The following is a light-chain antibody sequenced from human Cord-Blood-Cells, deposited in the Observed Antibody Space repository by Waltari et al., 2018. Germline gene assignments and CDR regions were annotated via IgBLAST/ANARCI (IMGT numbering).Light chain of an antibody. CDR3: SSYTSSSTVV. V-gene: IGLV2-14*01. CDR2: DVS. CDR1: SSDVGGYNY. J-gene: IGLJ2*01. Sequence: QSALTQPASVSGSPGQSLTISCTGTSSDVGGYNYVSWYQQHPGKAPKLMFYDVSNRPSGVSNRFSGSKSGNTASLTISGLQAEDEADYYCSSYTSSSTVVFGGGTKLTVL.